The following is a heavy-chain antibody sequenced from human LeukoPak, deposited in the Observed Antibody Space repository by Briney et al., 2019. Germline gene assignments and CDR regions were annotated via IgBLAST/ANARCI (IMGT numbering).Heavy chain of an antibody. CDR2: IIPIFGTA. D-gene: IGHD6-19*01. Sequence: SVKVSCKASGGTFSSYAISWVRQAPGQGLEWMGGIIPIFGTANYARKFQGRVTITADESTSTAYMELSSLRSEDTAVYYCARSPIAVAGTSVDYWGQGTLVTVSS. J-gene: IGHJ4*02. CDR1: GGTFSSYA. CDR3: ARSPIAVAGTSVDY. V-gene: IGHV1-69*13.